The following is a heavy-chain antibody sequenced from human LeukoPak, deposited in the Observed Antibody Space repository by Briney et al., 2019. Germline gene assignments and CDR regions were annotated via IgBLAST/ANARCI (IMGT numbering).Heavy chain of an antibody. CDR2: ITSGHST. CDR3: VKDSDTGSYFSGYYFDY. D-gene: IGHD1-26*01. V-gene: IGHV3-23*01. Sequence: GGSLRLSCAASGFTFSSYAMSWVRQVPGKGLEWVSTITSGHSTYYADSVKGRFTISRDNSKNTLYLQMNSLRAEDTAVYYCVKDSDTGSYFSGYYFDYGGQGTLVTVSS. CDR1: GFTFSSYA. J-gene: IGHJ4*02.